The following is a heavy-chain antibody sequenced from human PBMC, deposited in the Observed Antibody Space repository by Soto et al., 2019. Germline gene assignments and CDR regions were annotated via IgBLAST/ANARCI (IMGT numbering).Heavy chain of an antibody. CDR3: VRVYGEIDY. V-gene: IGHV1-8*01. J-gene: IGHJ4*02. CDR1: GYTFTNYD. Sequence: QVQLVQSGAEVKKPGASVKVSCKASGYTFTNYDINWVRQATGQGLEWMGWMNPKSGNTSYAQQFQGRVTMTRSTSISTAYMELSSLRSEDTAIYYCVRVYGEIDYWGQGTLVTVSS. CDR2: MNPKSGNT. D-gene: IGHD4-17*01.